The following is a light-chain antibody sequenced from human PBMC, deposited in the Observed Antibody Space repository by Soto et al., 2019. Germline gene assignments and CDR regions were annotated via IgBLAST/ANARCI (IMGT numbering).Light chain of an antibody. CDR2: DVS. V-gene: IGLV2-14*01. J-gene: IGLJ1*01. Sequence: QSVLTQPASVSGSPGQSITISCTGTSSDVGGYNYVSWYQQHPGKAPKLMIYDVSNRPSGVSNRFSGSKSGNTASLTISELQAEDEADYYCSSYTSSSTLGYVFGTGTKVTV. CDR3: SSYTSSSTLGYV. CDR1: SSDVGGYNY.